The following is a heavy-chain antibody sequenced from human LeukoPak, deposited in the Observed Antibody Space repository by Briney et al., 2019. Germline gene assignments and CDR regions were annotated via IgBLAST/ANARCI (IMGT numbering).Heavy chain of an antibody. J-gene: IGHJ6*03. CDR1: GYTFTSYY. CDR2: INPSGGST. Sequence: GASVKVSCKASGYTFTSYYMHWVRQAPGQGLEWMGIINPSGGSTSYAQKFQGRVTMTRDMSTSTVYMELSSLRSEDTAVYYCARGDDILTGYPDYYYYMDVWGKGTTVTVSS. CDR3: ARGDDILTGYPDYYYYMDV. D-gene: IGHD3-9*01. V-gene: IGHV1-46*01.